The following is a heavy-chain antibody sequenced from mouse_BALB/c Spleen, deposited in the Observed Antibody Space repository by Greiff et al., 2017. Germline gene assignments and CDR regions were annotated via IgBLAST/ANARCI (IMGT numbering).Heavy chain of an antibody. V-gene: IGHV2-9*02. Sequence: VKLVESGPGLVAPSQSLSITCTVSGFSLTSYGVHWVRQPPGKGLEWLGVIWAGGSTNYNSALMSRLSISKDNSKSQVFLKMNSLQTDDTAMYCCARGHRYIYAMDYWGQGTSVTVSA. CDR1: GFSLTSYG. D-gene: IGHD2-14*01. CDR3: ARGHRYIYAMDY. CDR2: IWAGGST. J-gene: IGHJ4*01.